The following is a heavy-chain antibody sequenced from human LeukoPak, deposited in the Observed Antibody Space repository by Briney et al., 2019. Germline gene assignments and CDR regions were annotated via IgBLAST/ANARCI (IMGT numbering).Heavy chain of an antibody. J-gene: IGHJ6*03. CDR3: ARDGLDNFYYYMDV. CDR2: ISGRGST. CDR1: GGSITAYY. D-gene: IGHD3/OR15-3a*01. Sequence: SETLSLTCTVSGGSITAYYWSWIRQPAGKGLEWIGRISGRGSTSYNPSLRSRVTMSVDTSKDQFSLKLSSVTAADTAVYYCARDGLDNFYYYMDVWGKGTTVTVSS. V-gene: IGHV4-4*07.